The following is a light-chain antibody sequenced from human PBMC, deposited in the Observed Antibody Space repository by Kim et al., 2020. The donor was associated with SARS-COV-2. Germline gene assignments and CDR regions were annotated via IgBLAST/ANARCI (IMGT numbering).Light chain of an antibody. CDR2: GAY. J-gene: IGKJ2*01. V-gene: IGKV1-12*01. CDR1: QEISSK. Sequence: DIQMTQSPSSVSASVGDRVTITCRASQEISSKLAWYQQTPGKAPRLLICGAYTLQSGVPSRFSGGSSGTDFTLTINSLQPEDFATYFCHQSHSFPYTFGQGTKLEI. CDR3: HQSHSFPYT.